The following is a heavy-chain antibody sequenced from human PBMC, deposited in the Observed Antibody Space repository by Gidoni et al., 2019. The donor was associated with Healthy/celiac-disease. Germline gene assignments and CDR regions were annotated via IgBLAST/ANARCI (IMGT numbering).Heavy chain of an antibody. D-gene: IGHD2-8*01. Sequence: QVQLVQSGAEVKKPGSSVKVSCKASGGTFSSYAISWVRQAPGQGLEWMGGIIPIFGTANYAQKFQGRVTITADESTSTAYMELSSLRSEDTAVYYCARVGRYCTNGVCSNHPHYYYMDVWGKGTTVTVSS. V-gene: IGHV1-69*01. CDR3: ARVGRYCTNGVCSNHPHYYYMDV. J-gene: IGHJ6*03. CDR2: IIPIFGTA. CDR1: GGTFSSYA.